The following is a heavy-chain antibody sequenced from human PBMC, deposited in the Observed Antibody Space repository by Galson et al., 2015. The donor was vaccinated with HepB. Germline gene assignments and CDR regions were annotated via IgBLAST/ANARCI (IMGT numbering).Heavy chain of an antibody. CDR2: ISASGGKT. Sequence: SLRLSCAVSGFTLSNYAMTWVRQAPGKGLEWVSSISASGGKTYYADPVKGRFIISRDNSKNTLYLQMNSLRVEDTAVFYCAKPLEGTYYDFWSGYADYYFYGLGVWGHGATVTVSS. V-gene: IGHV3-23*01. J-gene: IGHJ6*02. CDR1: GFTLSNYA. CDR3: AKPLEGTYYDFWSGYADYYFYGLGV. D-gene: IGHD3-3*01.